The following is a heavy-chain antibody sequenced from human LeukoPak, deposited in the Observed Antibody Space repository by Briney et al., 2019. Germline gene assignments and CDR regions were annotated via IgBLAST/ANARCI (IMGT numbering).Heavy chain of an antibody. CDR2: INSDGSST. J-gene: IGHJ4*02. Sequence: GGSLRLSCAASGFTFSSYWMHWVRQAPGKGLVWVSRINSDGSSTSYADSVKGRFTISRDNAKNTLYLQMNSLRVEDTAVYYCMGGAGWLVDYWGQGTLVTVSS. CDR3: MGGAGWLVDY. V-gene: IGHV3-74*01. CDR1: GFTFSSYW. D-gene: IGHD1-26*01.